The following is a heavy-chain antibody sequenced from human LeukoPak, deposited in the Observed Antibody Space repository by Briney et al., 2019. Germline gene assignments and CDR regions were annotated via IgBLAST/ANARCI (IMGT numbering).Heavy chain of an antibody. J-gene: IGHJ3*02. D-gene: IGHD4/OR15-4a*01. Sequence: PGGSLRLSCAASGFTFSNYWMSWVRQAPGKGLEWLANIKEDGSQKYYVDSVKGRITISRDNAKNSLYLQVNSLRAEDTAVYFCAREVPRALNAFDIWGQGTMVTVSS. CDR3: AREVPRALNAFDI. CDR1: GFTFSNYW. CDR2: IKEDGSQK. V-gene: IGHV3-7*01.